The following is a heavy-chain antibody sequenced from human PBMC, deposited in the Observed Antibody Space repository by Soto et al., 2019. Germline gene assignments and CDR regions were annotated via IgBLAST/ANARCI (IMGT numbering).Heavy chain of an antibody. J-gene: IGHJ6*01. V-gene: IGHV3-30-3*01. CDR2: ISYDGSNK. Sequence: QVQLVESGGGVVQPGRSLRLSCAASGFTFSSYAMHWVRQAPGKGLEWVAVISYDGSNKYYADSVKGRFTISRDNSKNTLYLQMNSLRAEDTAVYYCARDLVPAAILPYYYYGMDVW. CDR3: ARDLVPAAILPYYYYGMDV. D-gene: IGHD2-2*02. CDR1: GFTFSSYA.